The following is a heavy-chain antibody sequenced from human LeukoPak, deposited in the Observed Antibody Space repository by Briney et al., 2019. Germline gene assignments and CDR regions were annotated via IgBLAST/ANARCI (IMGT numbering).Heavy chain of an antibody. CDR3: ARGTKDIVVVPAADYYYYYMDV. D-gene: IGHD2-2*01. V-gene: IGHV4-59*01. CDR2: IYYSGST. J-gene: IGHJ6*03. Sequence: TSETLSLTCTVSGGSISSYYWSWIRQPPGKGLEWIGYIYYSGSTNYNPSLKSRVTISVDTSKNQFSLKLSSVTAADTAVYYCARGTKDIVVVPAADYYYYYMDVWGKGTTVTISS. CDR1: GGSISSYY.